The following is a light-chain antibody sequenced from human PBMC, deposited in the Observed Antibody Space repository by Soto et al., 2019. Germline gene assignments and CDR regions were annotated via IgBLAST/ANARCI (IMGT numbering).Light chain of an antibody. J-gene: IGKJ1*01. Sequence: IQITHSPSNRCQSAVDTVTLTCRASQSISSWLAWYQQKPGKAPKVLIFDASSLESGVPSRFSGGGSATEFTLTISSLQPDDFATYYCQKYSTYPWKCGKGTTGDIK. CDR2: DAS. CDR1: QSISSW. CDR3: QKYSTYPWK. V-gene: IGKV1-5*01.